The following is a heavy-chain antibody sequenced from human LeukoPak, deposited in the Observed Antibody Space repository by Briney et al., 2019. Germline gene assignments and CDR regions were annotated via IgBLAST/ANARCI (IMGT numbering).Heavy chain of an antibody. Sequence: SETLSLTCAVYGGSFSGYYWSWIRQPPGKGLEWIGYIYYSGSTNYNPSLKSRVTISVDTSKNQFSLKLSSVTAADTAVYYCARDHCSGGSCYVDYWGQGTLVTVSS. CDR2: IYYSGST. CDR3: ARDHCSGGSCYVDY. J-gene: IGHJ4*02. CDR1: GGSFSGYY. V-gene: IGHV4-59*01. D-gene: IGHD2-15*01.